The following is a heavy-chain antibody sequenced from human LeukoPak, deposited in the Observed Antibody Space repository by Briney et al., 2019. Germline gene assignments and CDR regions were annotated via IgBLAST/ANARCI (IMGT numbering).Heavy chain of an antibody. CDR3: ARRVHSSSWSSYFDY. Sequence: ASVKVSCKASGYTFTSSDINWVRQATGEGLEWMGWMSPNSGDTGYAQKFQGRVTMTRDTSINTAYMELSSLRSEDTAVYYCARRVHSSSWSSYFDYWGQETLVTVSS. J-gene: IGHJ4*02. CDR1: GYTFTSSD. D-gene: IGHD6-13*01. CDR2: MSPNSGDT. V-gene: IGHV1-8*01.